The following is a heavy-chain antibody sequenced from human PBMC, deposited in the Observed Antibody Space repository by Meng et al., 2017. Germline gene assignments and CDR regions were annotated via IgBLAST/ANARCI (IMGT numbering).Heavy chain of an antibody. J-gene: IGHJ4*02. CDR2: IYHSGST. Sequence: QGRLKEAGPGLVKPSGTLSLTCAVSGGSISSSNWWSWVRQPPGKGLEWIGEIYHSGSTNYNPSLKSRVTISVDKSKNQFSLKLSSVTAADTAVYYCARIGDWGSTRYFDYWGQGTLVTVSS. V-gene: IGHV4-4*02. D-gene: IGHD7-27*01. CDR1: GGSISSSNW. CDR3: ARIGDWGSTRYFDY.